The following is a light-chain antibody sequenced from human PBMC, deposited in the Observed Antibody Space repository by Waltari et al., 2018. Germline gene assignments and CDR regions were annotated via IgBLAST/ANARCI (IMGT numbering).Light chain of an antibody. J-gene: IGLJ2*01. CDR1: NSTSGRND. V-gene: IGLV1-44*01. CDR3: ATWDDRLTGVV. Sequence: QSALTQPPSASGTPGQTVTIFGSGGNSTSGRNDANWYQQVPGTAPKLLIYSNTYRPSGVPDRFSGSKSGTSASLAISGIQSDDEGDYYCATWDDRLTGVVFGGGTQVTVL. CDR2: SNT.